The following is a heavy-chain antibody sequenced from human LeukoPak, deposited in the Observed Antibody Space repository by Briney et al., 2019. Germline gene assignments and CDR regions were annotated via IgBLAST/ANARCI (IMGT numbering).Heavy chain of an antibody. CDR3: AKNPSNNWYRFFDF. CDR2: FSGSGGST. V-gene: IGHV3-23*01. Sequence: GGSLRLSCAASGFTFSSYAMSWVRQAPGKGLECISGFSGSGGSTYYADSVKGRFTISRDNSKNTLYLQMNSLRAEDTAVYYCAKNPSNNWYRFFDFWGQGTLVTVSS. CDR1: GFTFSSYA. D-gene: IGHD6-13*01. J-gene: IGHJ4*02.